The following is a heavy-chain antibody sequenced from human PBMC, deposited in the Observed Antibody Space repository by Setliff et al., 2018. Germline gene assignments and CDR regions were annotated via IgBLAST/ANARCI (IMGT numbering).Heavy chain of an antibody. Sequence: SETLSLTCTVSGGSISSSSYYWGWIRQPPGKGLEWIGRIYTSGSTNYNPSLKSRVTISVDTSKNQFSLKLSSVTAADTAVYYCARDGILWFGELFDWGQGTQVTVSS. J-gene: IGHJ4*02. D-gene: IGHD3-10*01. CDR1: GGSISSSSYY. V-gene: IGHV4-39*07. CDR2: IYTSGST. CDR3: ARDGILWFGELFD.